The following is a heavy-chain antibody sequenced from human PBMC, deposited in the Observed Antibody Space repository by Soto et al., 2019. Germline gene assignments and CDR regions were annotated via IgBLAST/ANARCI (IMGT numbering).Heavy chain of an antibody. V-gene: IGHV3-9*01. CDR1: GFNFGNYA. D-gene: IGHD6-25*01. Sequence: EVLLVESGGGLVQPGRSLRLSCAVSGFNFGNYAMHWVRQAPGKGLEWVAAINWNSDKVAYAGSVLGRFTIFRDSPKNSLHLQMNDLTTEDTAFYYCAKDKGGTPYYIDSWGQGILVTVSS. J-gene: IGHJ4*02. CDR3: AKDKGGTPYYIDS. CDR2: INWNSDKV.